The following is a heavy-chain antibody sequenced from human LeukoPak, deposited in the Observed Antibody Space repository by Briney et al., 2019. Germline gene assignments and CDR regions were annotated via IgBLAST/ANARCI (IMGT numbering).Heavy chain of an antibody. J-gene: IGHJ5*02. CDR2: IYYSGST. Sequence: SETLSLTCTVSGGSISSSSYYWGWIRQPPGKGLEWIGYIYYSGSTNYNPSLKSRVTISADTSKNQFSLNLSSVTAADTAVYYCARDGSGSYWGGWFAPWGQGTLVTVSS. D-gene: IGHD1-26*01. V-gene: IGHV4-61*01. CDR3: ARDGSGSYWGGWFAP. CDR1: GGSISSSSYY.